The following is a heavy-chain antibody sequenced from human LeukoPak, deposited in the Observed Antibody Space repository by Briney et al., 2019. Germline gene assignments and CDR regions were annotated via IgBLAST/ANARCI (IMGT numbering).Heavy chain of an antibody. Sequence: SVEVSCKASGGTFRSYAISWVRQAPGQGLKWLGGIIPIVGTANYAQKFQGRVTSTTDESTSTAYVELSSLRSEDTAVYYCARERADCSSTSCYRRYNWFDPWGQGTLVTVSS. V-gene: IGHV1-69*05. CDR1: GGTFRSYA. D-gene: IGHD2-2*01. J-gene: IGHJ5*02. CDR2: IIPIVGTA. CDR3: ARERADCSSTSCYRRYNWFDP.